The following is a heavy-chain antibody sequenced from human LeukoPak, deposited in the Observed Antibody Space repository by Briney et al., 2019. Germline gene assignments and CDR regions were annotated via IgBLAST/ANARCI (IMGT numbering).Heavy chain of an antibody. CDR1: GYTFTSYA. CDR3: ARDRGPVAVANAFDI. D-gene: IGHD6-19*01. Sequence: ASVKVSCKASGYTFTSYAMHWVRQAPGQRLEWMGWINAGNGNTKYSQKFQGRVTITRDTSASTAYMELSSLRSEDTAVYYCARDRGPVAVANAFDIWGQGTMVTVSS. CDR2: INAGNGNT. J-gene: IGHJ3*02. V-gene: IGHV1-3*01.